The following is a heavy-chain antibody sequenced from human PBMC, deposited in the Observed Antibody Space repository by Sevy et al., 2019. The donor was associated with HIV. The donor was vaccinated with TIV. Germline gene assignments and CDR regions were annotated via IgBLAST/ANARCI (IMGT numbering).Heavy chain of an antibody. V-gene: IGHV3-48*03. Sequence: GGSLRLSCAASGFTFSSYEMNWVRQAPGKGLEWVSYISSSGSTIYYADSVKGRFTISRDNAKNSLYLQMNSLRAEDTAVYYCARGQGRFLEWLSYYYGMDVWGQGTTVTVSS. CDR2: ISSSGSTI. CDR1: GFTFSSYE. J-gene: IGHJ6*02. D-gene: IGHD3-3*01. CDR3: ARGQGRFLEWLSYYYGMDV.